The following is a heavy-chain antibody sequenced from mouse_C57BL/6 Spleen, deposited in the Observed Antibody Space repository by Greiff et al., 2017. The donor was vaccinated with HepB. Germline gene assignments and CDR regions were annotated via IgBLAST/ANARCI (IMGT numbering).Heavy chain of an antibody. CDR1: GYTFTDYY. D-gene: IGHD1-1*01. CDR3: ASPHYYGSSYPFAY. J-gene: IGHJ3*01. CDR2: INPNNGGT. V-gene: IGHV1-26*01. Sequence: VQLQQSGPELVKPGASVKISCKASGYTFTDYYMNWVKQSHGKSLEWIGDINPNNGGTSYNQKFKGKATLTVDKSSSTAYMELRSLTSEDSAVYYCASPHYYGSSYPFAYWGQGTLVTVS.